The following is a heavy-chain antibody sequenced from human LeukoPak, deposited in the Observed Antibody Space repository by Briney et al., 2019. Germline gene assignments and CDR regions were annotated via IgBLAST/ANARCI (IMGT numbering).Heavy chain of an antibody. CDR2: ISWNSGSI. CDR1: GFTFDDYA. Sequence: GGSLRLSCAASGFTFDDYAMHWVRQAPGKGLEWVSGISWNSGSIGYADSVEGRFTISRDNAKNSLYLQMNSLRAEDTALYYCAKDVAAAGTAFDIWGQGTMVTVSS. CDR3: AKDVAAAGTAFDI. J-gene: IGHJ3*02. V-gene: IGHV3-9*01. D-gene: IGHD6-13*01.